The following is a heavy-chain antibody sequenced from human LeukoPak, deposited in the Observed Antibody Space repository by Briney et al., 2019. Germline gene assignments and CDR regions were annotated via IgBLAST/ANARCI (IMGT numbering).Heavy chain of an antibody. V-gene: IGHV3-53*01. J-gene: IGHJ6*02. D-gene: IGHD3-22*01. CDR3: ARAPPYYYDSRGYHYERGNYFYGMDV. CDR1: GFTVSGSY. Sequence: GGSLRLSCAASGFTVSGSYMNWVRQAPGKGLEWLSVIYNGDTTYYADSVKGRFTISGDNSGNTVNLQMNSLRAEDTAVYYCARAPPYYYDSRGYHYERGNYFYGMDVWGRGTTVIVSS. CDR2: IYNGDTT.